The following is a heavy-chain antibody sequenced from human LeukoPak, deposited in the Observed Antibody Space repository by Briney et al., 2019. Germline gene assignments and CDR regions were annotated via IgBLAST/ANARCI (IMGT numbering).Heavy chain of an antibody. D-gene: IGHD5-18*01. Sequence: SETLSLTCAVSGYSISSGYYWGWIRQPPGKGLEWIGSIYHSGSTYNNPSLKSRVTISADTSKNQFSLKLSSVTAADTAVYYCARNSGPGGLWDYYMDVWGKGTTVTVSS. J-gene: IGHJ6*03. CDR2: IYHSGST. V-gene: IGHV4-38-2*01. CDR3: ARNSGPGGLWDYYMDV. CDR1: GYSISSGYY.